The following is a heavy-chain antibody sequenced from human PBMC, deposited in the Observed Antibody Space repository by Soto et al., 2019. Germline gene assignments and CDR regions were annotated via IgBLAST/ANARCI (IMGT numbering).Heavy chain of an antibody. CDR1: GGTFNGYG. CDR3: ARGVSNSGAYYTGPSDYDL. CDR2: TVPVFDTS. V-gene: IGHV1-69*06. D-gene: IGHD3-10*01. Sequence: QVQLVQSGAVVKKPGSSVEVSCKASGGTFNGYGISWVRQAPGQGLEWMGGTVPVFDTSKYAPRFQGRVTITADKSTSTAYMELSSVRSEDTAIYFCARGVSNSGAYYTGPSDYDLGGKGTLVIVSS. J-gene: IGHJ3*01.